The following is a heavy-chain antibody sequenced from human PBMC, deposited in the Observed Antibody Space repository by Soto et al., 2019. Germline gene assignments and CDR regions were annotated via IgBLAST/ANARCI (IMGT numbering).Heavy chain of an antibody. Sequence: SETLSLTCTVSGGSISNYYWSWIRQPPGKGLEWIGYIYYSGSTNYNPSLKSRVTISVDTSKNQFSLKLSSVTAADTAVYYCARVAYSSSGFDYWGQGTLVTVSS. CDR1: GGSISNYY. V-gene: IGHV4-59*12. D-gene: IGHD6-13*01. CDR3: ARVAYSSSGFDY. J-gene: IGHJ4*02. CDR2: IYYSGST.